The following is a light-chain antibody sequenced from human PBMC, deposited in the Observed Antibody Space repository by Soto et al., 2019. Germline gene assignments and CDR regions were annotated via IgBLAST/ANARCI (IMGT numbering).Light chain of an antibody. CDR1: QSVSSSF. Sequence: EIVLTQPPGTLSLSPGERATLSCRASQSVSSSFLAWYQQKPGQAPRLLIYGASSTATVIPDRFSGSGSATAFTLPISRLEPDDVAVYYCQQYDSSPLTFGGGTKVEIK. J-gene: IGKJ4*01. CDR2: GAS. V-gene: IGKV3-20*01. CDR3: QQYDSSPLT.